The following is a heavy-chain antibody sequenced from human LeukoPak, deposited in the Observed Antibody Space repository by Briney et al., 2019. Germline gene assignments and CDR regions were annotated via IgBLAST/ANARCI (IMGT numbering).Heavy chain of an antibody. CDR3: AKRGVVIRVILVGFHKEAYYFDS. J-gene: IGHJ4*02. CDR2: ISDSGGST. D-gene: IGHD3-22*01. V-gene: IGHV3-23*01. Sequence: GGSLRLSCAVSGITLSNYGMTWVRQAPGKGLEWVAGISDSGGSTNYADSVKGRFTVSRDNPKNTLYLQMNSLRAEDTAVYFCAKRGVVIRVILVGFHKEAYYFDSWGQGALVTVSS. CDR1: GITLSNYG.